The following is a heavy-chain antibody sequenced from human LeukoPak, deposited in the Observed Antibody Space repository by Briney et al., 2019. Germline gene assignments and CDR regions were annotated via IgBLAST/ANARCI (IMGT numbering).Heavy chain of an antibody. CDR3: ARGIAAASAFDY. V-gene: IGHV3-66*01. Sequence: GGSLRLSCAASVFTFSSYGMHWVRRAPGKGLEWVSLIYSGGSTYYADSVKGRFTISRDNSKNTLHLQMNSLRAEDTALYYCARGIAAASAFDYWGQGTLVTVSS. D-gene: IGHD6-13*01. CDR2: IYSGGST. J-gene: IGHJ4*02. CDR1: VFTFSSYG.